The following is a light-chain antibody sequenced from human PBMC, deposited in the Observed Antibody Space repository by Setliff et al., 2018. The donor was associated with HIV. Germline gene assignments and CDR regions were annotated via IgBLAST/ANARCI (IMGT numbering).Light chain of an antibody. CDR3: AAWDDSLNSVL. V-gene: IGLV1-44*01. Sequence: QSVLTQPPSASGTPGQKFTLSCSGGSSNIGRNTVNWYQQVPGMAPKLLIYSNNQRPSGVPDRFSGSKSGTSSSLAISGLQSEDEAEYYCAAWDDSLNSVLFGGGTKVTVL. J-gene: IGLJ3*02. CDR2: SNN. CDR1: SSNIGRNT.